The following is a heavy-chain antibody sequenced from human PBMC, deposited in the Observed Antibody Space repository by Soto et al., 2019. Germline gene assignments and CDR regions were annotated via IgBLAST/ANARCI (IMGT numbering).Heavy chain of an antibody. J-gene: IGHJ6*03. V-gene: IGHV4-31*03. CDR3: ARQTGYYDLWSGSSYYYMDF. D-gene: IGHD3-3*01. Sequence: SETLSLTCTVSGGSISSGGYYWSWIRQHPGKGLEWIGYIYYSGSTYYNPSLKSRVTISVDTSKNQFSLKLSSVTAADTAVYYCARQTGYYDLWSGSSYYYMDFWGKGTTVTVSS. CDR1: GGSISSGGYY. CDR2: IYYSGST.